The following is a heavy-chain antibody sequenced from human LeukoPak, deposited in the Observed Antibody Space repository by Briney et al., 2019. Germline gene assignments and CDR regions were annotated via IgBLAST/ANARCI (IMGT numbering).Heavy chain of an antibody. CDR1: GGSFSGYY. Sequence: SETLSLTCAVYGGSFSGYYWSWIRQPPGKGLEWIGEINHSGSTNYNPSLKSRVTISVDTSKNQFSLKLSSVTAADTAVYYCATVDEASDAFDIWGQGTMVTVSS. J-gene: IGHJ3*02. CDR2: INHSGST. V-gene: IGHV4-34*01. CDR3: ATVDEASDAFDI. D-gene: IGHD5-12*01.